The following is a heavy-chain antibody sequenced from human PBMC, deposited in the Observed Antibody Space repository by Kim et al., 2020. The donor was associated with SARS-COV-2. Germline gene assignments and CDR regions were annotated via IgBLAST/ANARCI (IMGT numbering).Heavy chain of an antibody. J-gene: IGHJ4*02. V-gene: IGHV6-1*01. Sequence: NYNAVPVKSRITINPDTSKNQFSLQLNSVTPEDTAVYYCARANIAARDFDYWGQGTLVTVSS. D-gene: IGHD6-6*01. CDR3: ARANIAARDFDY. CDR2: N.